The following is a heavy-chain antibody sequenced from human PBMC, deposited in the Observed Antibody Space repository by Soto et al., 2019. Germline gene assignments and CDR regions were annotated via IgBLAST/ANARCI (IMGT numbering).Heavy chain of an antibody. Sequence: SETLSLTCTVSGGSISSGGYYWSWIRQHPGKGLEWIGYIYYSGSTYYNPSLKSRVTISVDTSKNQFSLKLSSVTAADTAVYYCARDYGSGPARFDPWGQGTLVTVSS. V-gene: IGHV4-31*03. CDR2: IYYSGST. J-gene: IGHJ5*02. CDR3: ARDYGSGPARFDP. CDR1: GGSISSGGYY. D-gene: IGHD3-10*01.